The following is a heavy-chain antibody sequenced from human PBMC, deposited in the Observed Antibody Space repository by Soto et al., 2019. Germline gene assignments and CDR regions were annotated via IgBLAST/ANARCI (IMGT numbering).Heavy chain of an antibody. V-gene: IGHV1-18*01. Sequence: ASVKVSCKASGYTFTSYGISWVRQAPGQGLEWMGWISAYNGNTNYAQKLQGRVTMTTDTSTSTAYMELRSLRSDDTAVYYCASSTYSSSWSGGWSSNKYYYYCGIDVWGQGTTVTVSS. CDR3: ASSTYSSSWSGGWSSNKYYYYCGIDV. CDR2: ISAYNGNT. D-gene: IGHD6-13*01. CDR1: GYTFTSYG. J-gene: IGHJ6*02.